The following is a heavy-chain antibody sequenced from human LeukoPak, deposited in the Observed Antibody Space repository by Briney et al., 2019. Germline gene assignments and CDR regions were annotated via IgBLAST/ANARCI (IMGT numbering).Heavy chain of an antibody. CDR2: IKQDGSEK. CDR3: AKDHSTGWYGHPHWFDP. V-gene: IGHV3-7*03. J-gene: IGHJ5*02. D-gene: IGHD6-19*01. CDR1: GFTFSSYW. Sequence: GGSLRLSCAASGFTFSSYWMSWVRQAPGKGLEWVANIKQDGSEKYYVDSVKGRFTISRDNAKNSLYLQMNSLRAADTAVYYCAKDHSTGWYGHPHWFDPWGQGTLVTVSS.